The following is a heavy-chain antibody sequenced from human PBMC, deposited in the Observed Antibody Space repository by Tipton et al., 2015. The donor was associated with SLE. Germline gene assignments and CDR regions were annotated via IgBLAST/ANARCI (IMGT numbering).Heavy chain of an antibody. CDR3: AREANYPGFGI. CDR1: GGSFSGYY. J-gene: IGHJ3*02. D-gene: IGHD5-24*01. V-gene: IGHV4-34*01. CDR2: INHSGST. Sequence: LRLSCAVYGGSFSGYYWSWICQPPGKGLEWIGEINHSGSTNYNPSLKSRVTISVDTSKNQFSLKLSSVTAADTAVYYCAREANYPGFGIWGQGTMVTVSS.